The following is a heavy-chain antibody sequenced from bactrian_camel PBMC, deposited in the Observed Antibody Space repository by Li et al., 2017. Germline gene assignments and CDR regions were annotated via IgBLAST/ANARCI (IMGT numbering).Heavy chain of an antibody. D-gene: IGHD5*01. J-gene: IGHJ4*01. Sequence: HVQLVESGGGSVQAGGSLRLSCVVSGYQISSSCMGWFRQAPGKEREGVATITTGLRAPWYTDSVKGRFTIYRDNSENTLYLLMNTLKPEDTAMYYCSADDTPIWGTSAACRYNNWGQGTQVTVS. CDR2: ITTGLRAP. CDR1: GYQISSSC. V-gene: IGHV3S1*01. CDR3: SADDTPIWGTSAACRYNN.